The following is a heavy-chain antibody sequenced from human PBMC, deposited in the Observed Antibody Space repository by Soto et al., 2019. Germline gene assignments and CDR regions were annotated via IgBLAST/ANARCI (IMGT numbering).Heavy chain of an antibody. D-gene: IGHD1-7*01. V-gene: IGHV4-4*07. CDR2: LNTYGNT. CDR3: GRESGETWDYAAS. Sequence: QVQLQESGPGLVRPSETLSLTCTVSGGSISSYRWSWIRQPAGKGLEWIGRLNTYGNTHYNPSLKSRVTVSVDTSRNQFFLTLRSVTAANSAVYHCGRESGETWDYAASWGQGTPVTVSS. J-gene: IGHJ5*02. CDR1: GGSISSYR.